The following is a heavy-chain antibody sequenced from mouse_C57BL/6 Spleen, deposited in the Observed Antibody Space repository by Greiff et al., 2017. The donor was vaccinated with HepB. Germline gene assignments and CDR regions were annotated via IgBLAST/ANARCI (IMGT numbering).Heavy chain of an antibody. J-gene: IGHJ3*01. CDR3: AYSSGYVGFAY. Sequence: EVQLQQSGAELVRPGASVKLSCTASGFNIKDDYMHWVKQRPEQGLEWIGWIDPENGDTEYASKFQGKATITADTSSNTAYLQLSSLTSEDTAVYYCAYSSGYVGFAYWGQGTLVTVSA. D-gene: IGHD3-2*02. V-gene: IGHV14-4*01. CDR2: IDPENGDT. CDR1: GFNIKDDY.